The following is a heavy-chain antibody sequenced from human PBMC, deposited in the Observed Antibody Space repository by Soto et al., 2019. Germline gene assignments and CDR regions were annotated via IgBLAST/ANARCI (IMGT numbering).Heavy chain of an antibody. Sequence: SETLSLTCTVSGGSISSYYWSWIRQPPGKGLEWIGYIYYSGSTNYNPSLKSRVTISVDTSKNQFSLKLSSVTAADTAVYYCARRTEVVVAATFYYYYYMDVWGKGTTVTVSS. CDR2: IYYSGST. CDR1: GGSISSYY. V-gene: IGHV4-59*08. J-gene: IGHJ6*03. D-gene: IGHD2-15*01. CDR3: ARRTEVVVAATFYYYYYMDV.